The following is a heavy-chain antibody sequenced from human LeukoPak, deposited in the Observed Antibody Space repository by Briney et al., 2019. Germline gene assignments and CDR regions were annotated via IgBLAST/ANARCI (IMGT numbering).Heavy chain of an antibody. CDR2: INPNSGGT. Sequence: ASVKVSCKASGYTFTGYYMHWVRQAPGQGLEWMGWINPNSGGTNYAQKFQGRATMTRDTSISTAYMELSRLRSDDTAVYYCARASGVPRYYYYMDVWGKGTTVTVSS. D-gene: IGHD3-3*01. J-gene: IGHJ6*03. V-gene: IGHV1-2*02. CDR1: GYTFTGYY. CDR3: ARASGVPRYYYYMDV.